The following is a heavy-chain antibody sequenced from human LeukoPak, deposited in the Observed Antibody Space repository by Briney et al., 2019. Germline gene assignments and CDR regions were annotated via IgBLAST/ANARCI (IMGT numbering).Heavy chain of an antibody. CDR3: ARDQEGATNLDY. D-gene: IGHD1-26*01. CDR2: ISSSGSTI. J-gene: IGHJ4*02. V-gene: IGHV3-48*03. Sequence: GGSLRLSCAASGFTFRSYEMNWVRQAPGKGLEWVSYISSSGSTIYYADSVKGRFTISRDNAKNSLYLQMNSLRAEDTAVYYCARDQEGATNLDYWGQGTLVTVSS. CDR1: GFTFRSYE.